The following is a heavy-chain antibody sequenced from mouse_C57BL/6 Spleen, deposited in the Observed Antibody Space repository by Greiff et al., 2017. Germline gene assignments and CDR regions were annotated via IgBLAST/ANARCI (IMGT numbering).Heavy chain of an antibody. D-gene: IGHD2-5*01. CDR3: ARIHSNYPYYFAY. Sequence: QVQLQQPGAELVRPGTSVKLSCKASGYTFTSYWLHWVKQRPGQGLEWIGVIDPSDSYTNYNQKFKGKATLTVDTSSSTAYMQLSSLTSEDSAVYYCARIHSNYPYYFAYWGQGTTLTVSA. J-gene: IGHJ2*01. CDR2: IDPSDSYT. CDR1: GYTFTSYW. V-gene: IGHV1-59*01.